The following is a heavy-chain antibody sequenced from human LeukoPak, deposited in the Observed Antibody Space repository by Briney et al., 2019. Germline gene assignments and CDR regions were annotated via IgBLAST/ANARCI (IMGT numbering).Heavy chain of an antibody. CDR2: ISYDGSNK. V-gene: IGHV3-30*03. Sequence: GGSLRLSCAASGFTFSSYGMHWVRQAPGKGLEWVAIISYDGSNKYYADSVKGRFTISRDNSKNTLYLQMNSLRAEDTAVYYCASSLRADYGSAWGQGTLVTVSS. CDR3: ASSLRADYGSA. D-gene: IGHD3-10*01. CDR1: GFTFSSYG. J-gene: IGHJ5*02.